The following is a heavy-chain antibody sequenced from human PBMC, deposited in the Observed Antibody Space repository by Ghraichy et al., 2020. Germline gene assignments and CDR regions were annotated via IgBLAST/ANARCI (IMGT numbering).Heavy chain of an antibody. J-gene: IGHJ4*02. Sequence: GGSLRLSCAASGFTFSSYAMSWVRQAPGKGLEWVSDISGSGGSIYYADSVKGRFTISRDNSKNTLYLQMNSLRAEDTAVYYCAIVCPPRRLLEWLSTVSGGHLDYLGQRTLLTVPS. V-gene: IGHV3-23*01. D-gene: IGHD3-3*01. CDR3: AIVCPPRRLLEWLSTVSGGHLDY. CDR1: GFTFSSYA. CDR2: ISGSGGSI.